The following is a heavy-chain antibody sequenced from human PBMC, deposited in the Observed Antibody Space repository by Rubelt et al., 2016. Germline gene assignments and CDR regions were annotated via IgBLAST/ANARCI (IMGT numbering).Heavy chain of an antibody. V-gene: IGHV1-18*01. CDR1: GYTFTSYG. CDR2: ISAYNGNT. D-gene: IGHD3-10*01. Sequence: QVQLVQSGAEVKKPGASVKVSCKASGYTFTSYGISWVRQAPGQGLEWMGWISAYNGNTNYAQKLQVRGTMTTDTSTSTAYMELRSLSSDDTAVYYCARDPLPVRGVIMTPTHWGQGTLVTVSS. J-gene: IGHJ4*02. CDR3: ARDPLPVRGVIMTPTH.